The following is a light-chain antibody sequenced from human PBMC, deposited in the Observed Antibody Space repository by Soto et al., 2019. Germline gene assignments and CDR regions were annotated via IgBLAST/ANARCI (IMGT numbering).Light chain of an antibody. V-gene: IGLV2-14*01. Sequence: QSALTQPASVSGSPGQSITISFTGTSRDVGGYNDVSWYQQYPGKAPKLMIFDVSNRPSGVSNRFSGSKSGNTASLTISGLQAEDEAHYYCSSYTSSSTLEVFGTGTKLTVL. CDR3: SSYTSSSTLEV. CDR2: DVS. CDR1: SRDVGGYND. J-gene: IGLJ1*01.